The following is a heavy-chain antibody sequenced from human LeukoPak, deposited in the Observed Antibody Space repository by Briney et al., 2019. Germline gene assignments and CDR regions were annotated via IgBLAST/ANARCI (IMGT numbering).Heavy chain of an antibody. CDR2: IIPIFGTA. CDR1: GGTFSSYA. CDR3: ARERVPGLLRYNWFDP. V-gene: IGHV1-69*13. D-gene: IGHD3-22*01. J-gene: IGHJ5*02. Sequence: SVKVSCKASGGTFSSYAISWVRQAPGQGLEWMGGIIPIFGTANYAQKFQGRVTITADESTSTAYMELSSLRSEDTAVYYCARERVPGLLRYNWFDPWGQGTLVTVSS.